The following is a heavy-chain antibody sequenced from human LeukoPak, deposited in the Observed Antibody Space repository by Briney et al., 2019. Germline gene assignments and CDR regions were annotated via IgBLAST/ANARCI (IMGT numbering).Heavy chain of an antibody. CDR3: ARDNRASSGSGDYYYYYMDV. V-gene: IGHV3-48*01. CDR1: GFTFSSYD. D-gene: IGHD6-19*01. Sequence: PGGSLTLSCAASGFTFSSYDMNWVRQAPGKGLEWVSYISCSSSTIYYADSVKGRFTISRDNAKNSLYLQMNSLRAEDTAVYYCARDNRASSGSGDYYYYYMDVWGKGTTVTVSS. J-gene: IGHJ6*03. CDR2: ISCSSSTI.